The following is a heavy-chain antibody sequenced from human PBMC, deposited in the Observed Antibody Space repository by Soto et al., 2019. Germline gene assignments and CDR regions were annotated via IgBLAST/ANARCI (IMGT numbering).Heavy chain of an antibody. D-gene: IGHD3-9*01. J-gene: IGHJ3*02. CDR2: MNPNSGNT. CDR1: VYTFTSYD. V-gene: IGHV1-8*01. Sequence: ASVKVSCKASVYTFTSYDINWVRQATGQGLEWMGWMNPNSGNTGYAQKFQGRATMTRNTSISTAYMELSSLRSEDTAVYYCARVAGQYDILTGYYWRYAFEIWGQGTMVTV. CDR3: ARVAGQYDILTGYYWRYAFEI.